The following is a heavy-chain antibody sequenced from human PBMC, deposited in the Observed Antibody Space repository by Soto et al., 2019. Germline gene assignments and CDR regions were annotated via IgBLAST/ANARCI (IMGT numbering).Heavy chain of an antibody. CDR2: IKSKTDGGTT. D-gene: IGHD3-3*01. Sequence: EVQLVESGGGLVKPGGSLRLSCAASGFTFSNAWMSWVRQAPGKGLEWVGRIKSKTDGGTTDYAAPVKGRFTNSRDESKNTLYLQMNSLKTEDTAVYYCTTRTPYYDFWSGYPYYYYYMDVWGKGTTVTVSS. CDR1: GFTFSNAW. CDR3: TTRTPYYDFWSGYPYYYYYMDV. V-gene: IGHV3-15*01. J-gene: IGHJ6*03.